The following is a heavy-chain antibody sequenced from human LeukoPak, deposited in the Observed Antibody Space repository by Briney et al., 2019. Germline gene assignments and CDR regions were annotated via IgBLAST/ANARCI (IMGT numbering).Heavy chain of an antibody. D-gene: IGHD2-21*02. V-gene: IGHV3-21*01. CDR3: ARAVVGSCGGDCYGLYFDY. CDR1: VFTFSSDS. Sequence: SGGSRRLSSAAPVFTFSSDSMNWVRQAPGKGLEWVSCISSSSSYIYYADSVKGRFTISRDNAKNSLYLQNNILRAEHTAVYYCARAVVGSCGGDCYGLYFDYWGQGTLVTVSS. CDR2: ISSSSSYI. J-gene: IGHJ4*02.